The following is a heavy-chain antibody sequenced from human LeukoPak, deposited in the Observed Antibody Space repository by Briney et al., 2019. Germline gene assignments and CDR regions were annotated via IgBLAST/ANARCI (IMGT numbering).Heavy chain of an antibody. D-gene: IGHD6-13*01. V-gene: IGHV4-34*01. J-gene: IGHJ4*02. CDR3: ARSIPEAGRLLGY. CDR2: INHSGST. CDR1: GGSFSGYY. Sequence: PSETLSLTCAVYGGSFSGYYWSWIRQPPGKGLEWIGEINHSGSTNYNPSLKSRVTISVDTSKNQFSLKLSSVTAADTAVYYCARSIPEAGRLLGYWGQGTLVTVSS.